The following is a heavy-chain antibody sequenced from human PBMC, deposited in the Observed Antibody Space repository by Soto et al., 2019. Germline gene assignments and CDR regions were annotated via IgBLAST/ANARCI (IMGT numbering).Heavy chain of an antibody. CDR3: ARVVYYFDTSGSGAQFAS. J-gene: IGHJ4*02. CDR1: GGSISSSSYY. D-gene: IGHD3-22*01. CDR2: IYYSGST. V-gene: IGHV4-39*07. Sequence: SETLSLTCTVSGGSISSSSYYWGWIRQPPGKGLEWIGSIYYSGSTYYNPSLKSRVTISIDTSKRQFSLNLSSVTAADTAVYYCARVVYYFDTSGSGAQFASWGRGTLVTVSS.